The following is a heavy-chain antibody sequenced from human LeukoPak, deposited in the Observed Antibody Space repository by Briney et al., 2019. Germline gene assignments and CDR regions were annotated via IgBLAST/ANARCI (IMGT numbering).Heavy chain of an antibody. CDR1: GFTFSGCA. CDR3: TRDGTASDNWNLYFDY. D-gene: IGHD1-20*01. V-gene: IGHV3-73*01. Sequence: HPGGSLRLSCAASGFTFSGCALHWVRQASAKGLEWVCLISSKAYSCATAYPASVKGRFTISRDDSENTAYLPMSSLKTDDTAVYFCTRDGTASDNWNLYFDYWGQGTLVTVSS. J-gene: IGHJ4*02. CDR2: ISSKAYSCAT.